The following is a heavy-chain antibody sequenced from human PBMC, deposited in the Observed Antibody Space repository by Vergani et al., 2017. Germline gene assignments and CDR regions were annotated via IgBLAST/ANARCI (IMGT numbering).Heavy chain of an antibody. CDR1: GGSISSGGYY. CDR3: ARVDILTGYSEYYFDY. Sequence: QVQLQESGPGLVKPSQTLSLTCTVSGGSISSGGYYWSWIRQHPGKGLEWIGYIYYSGNTYYNPSLKSRLTISVDTSKNQFSLKLSSVTAADTAVYYCARVDILTGYSEYYFDYWGQGTLVTVSS. J-gene: IGHJ4*02. D-gene: IGHD3-9*01. CDR2: IYYSGNT. V-gene: IGHV4-31*03.